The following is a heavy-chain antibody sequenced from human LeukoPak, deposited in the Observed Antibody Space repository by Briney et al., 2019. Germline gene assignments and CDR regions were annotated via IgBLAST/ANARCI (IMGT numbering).Heavy chain of an antibody. D-gene: IGHD6-19*01. Sequence: HGESLKISCKGSGYGFTSYWIGWVRQMPGKGLEWMGIIYPGDSDTRYSPSFQGQVTISADKSISTAYLQWSSLKASDTAMYYCARHGDSSGWYRGHYYYYGMDVWGQGTTVTVSS. CDR1: GYGFTSYW. V-gene: IGHV5-51*01. CDR3: ARHGDSSGWYRGHYYYYGMDV. J-gene: IGHJ6*02. CDR2: IYPGDSDT.